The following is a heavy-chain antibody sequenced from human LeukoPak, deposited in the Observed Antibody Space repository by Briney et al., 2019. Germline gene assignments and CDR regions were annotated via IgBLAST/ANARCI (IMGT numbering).Heavy chain of an antibody. CDR2: MNPNSGNT. CDR1: GYTFTSYD. D-gene: IGHD2-2*01. J-gene: IGHJ6*02. CDR3: ARQYCSSTSCQFVGHGMDV. Sequence: ASVKVSCKASGYTFTSYDINWVRQATEQGLEWMEWMNPNSGNTGYAQKFQGRVTMTRNTSINTAYMELSSLRSEDTAVYHCARQYCSSTSCQFVGHGMDVWGQGTTVTVSS. V-gene: IGHV1-8*01.